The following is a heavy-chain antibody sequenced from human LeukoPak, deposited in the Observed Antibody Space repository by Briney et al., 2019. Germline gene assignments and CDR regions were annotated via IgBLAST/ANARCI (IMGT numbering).Heavy chain of an antibody. J-gene: IGHJ4*02. CDR2: ISYDGSNK. CDR3: AKVSSSSWYWNYFDY. Sequence: GGSLRLSCAASGFTFSSYAMHWVRQAPGKGLEWVAVISYDGSNKYYADSVKGRFTISRDNSKNTLYLQMNSLRAEDTAVYYCAKVSSSSWYWNYFDYWGQGTLVTVSS. V-gene: IGHV3-30-3*01. CDR1: GFTFSSYA. D-gene: IGHD6-13*01.